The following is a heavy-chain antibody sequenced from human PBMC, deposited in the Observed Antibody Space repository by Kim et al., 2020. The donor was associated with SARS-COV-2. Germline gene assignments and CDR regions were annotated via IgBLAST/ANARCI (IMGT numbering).Heavy chain of an antibody. D-gene: IGHD4-17*01. Sequence: LKSRVTISVDTSKNQFSLKLSSVTAADTAVYYCARRDYGDIYTGPTAFDIWGQGTMVTVSS. CDR3: ARRDYGDIYTGPTAFDI. V-gene: IGHV4-30-2*05. J-gene: IGHJ3*02.